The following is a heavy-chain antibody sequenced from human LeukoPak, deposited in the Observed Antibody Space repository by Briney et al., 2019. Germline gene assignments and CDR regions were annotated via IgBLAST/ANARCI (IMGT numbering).Heavy chain of an antibody. Sequence: ASVKVSCKASGGTFSSYAISWVRQAPGQGLEWMGWISAYNGNTNYAQKFQGRVTMTRDTSTSTVYMELSSLRSEDTAVYYCARAHMYYYYYMDVWGKGTTVTVSS. J-gene: IGHJ6*03. CDR2: ISAYNGNT. CDR3: ARAHMYYYYYMDV. V-gene: IGHV1-18*01. CDR1: GGTFSSYA. D-gene: IGHD2-21*01.